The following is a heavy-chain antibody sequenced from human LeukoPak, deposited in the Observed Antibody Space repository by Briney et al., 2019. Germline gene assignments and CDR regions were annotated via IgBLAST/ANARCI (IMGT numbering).Heavy chain of an antibody. D-gene: IGHD3-10*01. V-gene: IGHV1-18*01. CDR2: ISAYNGNT. Sequence: ASVKVSCKASGYTFTSYGISWVRQAPGQGLEWMGWISAYNGNTNYAQKLQGRVTMTTDTSTSTAYMELSSLRSEDTAVYYCARPRFPYYRLSGADYQYMDVWGKGTTVTVSS. CDR1: GYTFTSYG. CDR3: ARPRFPYYRLSGADYQYMDV. J-gene: IGHJ6*03.